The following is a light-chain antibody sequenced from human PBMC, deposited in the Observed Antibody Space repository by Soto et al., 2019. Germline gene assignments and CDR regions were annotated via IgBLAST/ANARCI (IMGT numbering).Light chain of an antibody. Sequence: EIVLTQSPGTLSSSPGERATLSCRASQSVNSTYLAWYQHKRGQAPRLLIYGASSRATGIPDRFSGSGSGTDFTLTISRLEPEDFAVYYCQQYGSSPLTFGGGTKVDIK. CDR3: QQYGSSPLT. CDR2: GAS. V-gene: IGKV3-20*01. J-gene: IGKJ4*01. CDR1: QSVNSTY.